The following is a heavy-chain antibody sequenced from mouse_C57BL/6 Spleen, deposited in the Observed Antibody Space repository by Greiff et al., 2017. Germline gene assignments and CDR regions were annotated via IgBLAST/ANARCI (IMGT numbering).Heavy chain of an antibody. CDR3: ARAYYDYDSWFAY. J-gene: IGHJ3*01. V-gene: IGHV1-9*01. CDR1: GYTFTGYW. CDR2: ILPGSGST. Sequence: QVQLKQSGAELMKPGASVKLSCKATGYTFTGYWIAWVKQRPGHGLEWIGEILPGSGSTNYHEKFKGKATFTADTSSNTAYMQLSSLTTEDSSIYYCARAYYDYDSWFAYWCQGTLVTVSA. D-gene: IGHD2-4*01.